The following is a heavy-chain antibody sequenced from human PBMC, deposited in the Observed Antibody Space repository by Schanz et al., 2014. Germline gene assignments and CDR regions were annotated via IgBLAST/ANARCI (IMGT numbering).Heavy chain of an antibody. V-gene: IGHV3-30*18. CDR2: ISDDESNH. CDR3: AKDVDFWSGYYLDY. Sequence: QVQLVESGGGVVQPGRSLRLSCAASGFNFSSYGMHWVRQAPGKGLEWVAVISDDESNHYYPDSVKGRFTISRDNSKNTLYLQRTSLKSEATAVYYCAKDVDFWSGYYLDYWGQGTLVTVSS. J-gene: IGHJ4*02. D-gene: IGHD3-3*01. CDR1: GFNFSSYG.